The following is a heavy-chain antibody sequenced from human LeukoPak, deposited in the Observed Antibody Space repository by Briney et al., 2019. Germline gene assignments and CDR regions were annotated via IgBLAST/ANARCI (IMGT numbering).Heavy chain of an antibody. CDR2: IYTSGST. D-gene: IGHD3-10*01. Sequence: SETLSLTCTVSGGSISSYYWSWIRQPAGKGLEWIGRIYTSGSTNYNPSLKSRVTISVDTSKNQFSLKLSSVTAADTAVYYCARGEYGSGSYHYFDYWGQGTLVTVSS. J-gene: IGHJ4*02. V-gene: IGHV4-4*07. CDR3: ARGEYGSGSYHYFDY. CDR1: GGSISSYY.